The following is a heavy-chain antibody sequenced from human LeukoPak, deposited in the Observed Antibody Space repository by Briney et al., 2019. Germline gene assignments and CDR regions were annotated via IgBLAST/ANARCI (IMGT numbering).Heavy chain of an antibody. D-gene: IGHD1-26*01. Sequence: PGGSLRLSCAASGFTFSSYRMHWVRQAPGKGLVWVSHINTDGSSTSYADSVKGRFTISRDNAKNTLYLQMNGLRVEDTAVYYCARDRGGSYASDYWGQGALVTVSS. V-gene: IGHV3-74*01. CDR2: INTDGSST. CDR1: GFTFSSYR. CDR3: ARDRGGSYASDY. J-gene: IGHJ4*02.